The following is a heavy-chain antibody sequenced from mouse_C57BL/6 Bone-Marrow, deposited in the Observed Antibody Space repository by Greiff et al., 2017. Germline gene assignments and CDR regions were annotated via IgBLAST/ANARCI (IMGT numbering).Heavy chain of an antibody. CDR3: ARDRGSSGPYAMDY. V-gene: IGHV5-16*01. CDR2: INYDGSST. CDR1: GFTFSDYY. D-gene: IGHD3-2*02. J-gene: IGHJ4*01. Sequence: EVKLVESEGGLVQPGSSMKLSCTASGFTFSDYYMAWVRQVPEKGLEWVANINYDGSSTYYLDSLKSRFIISRDNAKNILYLQMSSLKSEDTATYYCARDRGSSGPYAMDYWGQGTSVTVSS.